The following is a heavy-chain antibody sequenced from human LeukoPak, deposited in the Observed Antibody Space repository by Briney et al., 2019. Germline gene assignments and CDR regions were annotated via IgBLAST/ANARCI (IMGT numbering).Heavy chain of an antibody. D-gene: IGHD3-22*01. J-gene: IGHJ1*01. Sequence: PGGSLRLSCAASGFTFSSYSMNWVRQAPGKGLEWVSSISSSSSYIYYADSVKGRFTISRDNAKNSLYLQMNSLRAEDTAVYYCARAWDYYDSSGPLYFQHWGQGTLVTVSS. CDR1: GFTFSSYS. CDR2: ISSSSSYI. V-gene: IGHV3-21*01. CDR3: ARAWDYYDSSGPLYFQH.